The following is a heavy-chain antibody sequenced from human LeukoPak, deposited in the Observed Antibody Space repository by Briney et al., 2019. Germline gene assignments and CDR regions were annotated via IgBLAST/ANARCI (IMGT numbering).Heavy chain of an antibody. CDR1: GFTFSSYS. V-gene: IGHV3-21*01. J-gene: IGHJ4*02. D-gene: IGHD6-19*01. CDR3: ARAYLAVAGTFSTNY. Sequence: GGSLTLSCAASGFTFSSYSMNGVRQAPGKGLEWVSSISSSSSYIYYAGSVKGRFTISRDNAKNSLYLQTNSLRAEDTAVYYCARAYLAVAGTFSTNYWGQGTLVTVSS. CDR2: ISSSSSYI.